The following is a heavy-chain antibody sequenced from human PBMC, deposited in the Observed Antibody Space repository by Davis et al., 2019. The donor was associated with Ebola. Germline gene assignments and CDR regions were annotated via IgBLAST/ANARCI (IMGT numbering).Heavy chain of an antibody. CDR2: INPNSGGT. CDR3: ARSMDDYIWGSYRYPSYYYYYGMDV. V-gene: IGHV1-2*04. J-gene: IGHJ6*02. D-gene: IGHD3-16*02. CDR1: GYTFTSYG. Sequence: ASVKVSCKASGYTFTSYGISWVRQAPGQGLEWMGWINPNSGGTNYAQKFQGWVTMTRDTSISTAYMELSRLRSDDTAVYYCARSMDDYIWGSYRYPSYYYYYGMDVWGQGTAVTVSS.